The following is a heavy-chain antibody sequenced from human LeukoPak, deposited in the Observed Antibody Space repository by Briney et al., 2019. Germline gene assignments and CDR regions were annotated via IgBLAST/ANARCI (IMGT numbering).Heavy chain of an antibody. Sequence: PETLSPTSTVACGSINSHYWSLIRQPPGELLGWIGYIYDSGSTNYNPSRKSRVTISVDTSKNQFSLKLSSVTAAGTAVYYCARVAPSISWYLPYYSYMDVWGKGTTVTVSS. CDR3: ARVAPSISWYLPYYSYMDV. CDR2: IYDSGST. V-gene: IGHV4-59*11. CDR1: CGSINSHY. J-gene: IGHJ6*03. D-gene: IGHD6-13*01.